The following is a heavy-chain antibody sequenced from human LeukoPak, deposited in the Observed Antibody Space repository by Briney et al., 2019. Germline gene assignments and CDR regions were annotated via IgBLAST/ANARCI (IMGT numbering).Heavy chain of an antibody. Sequence: GGSLRLSCAASGFTFSNFAMSWVCQAPGKGLEWVSVISGSGSRTYYADSVKGRFTISRDNSRNTIYLQMTSLRAEDTAVYYCASRGHVGSGTYSPYDYWGQGTLVTVSS. CDR2: ISGSGSRT. V-gene: IGHV3-23*01. J-gene: IGHJ4*02. CDR1: GFTFSNFA. D-gene: IGHD3-10*01. CDR3: ASRGHVGSGTYSPYDY.